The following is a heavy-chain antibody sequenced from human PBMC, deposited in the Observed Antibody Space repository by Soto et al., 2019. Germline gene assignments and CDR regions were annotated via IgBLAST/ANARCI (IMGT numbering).Heavy chain of an antibody. CDR3: AKDKAIIAPYYFDY. CDR2: INGRAGNT. V-gene: IGHV3-23*01. CDR1: GFTFSSYW. J-gene: IGHJ4*02. D-gene: IGHD2-21*01. Sequence: GGSLRLSCAASGFTFSSYWMIWVRQAPGKGLEWVSSINGRAGNTYYADSVKGRFTISRDNSKNTLYLQMNSPRAEDTAVYYCAKDKAIIAPYYFDYWGQGTLVTVPQ.